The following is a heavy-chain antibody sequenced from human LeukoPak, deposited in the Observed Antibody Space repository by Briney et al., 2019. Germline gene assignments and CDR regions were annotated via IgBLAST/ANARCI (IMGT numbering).Heavy chain of an antibody. J-gene: IGHJ4*02. CDR3: ARRHPLRFLEWLPSP. CDR2: IFHTGST. V-gene: IGHV4-38-2*02. Sequence: SETLSLTCTVSGDSISNGNYWGWIRQPPGKRLEWIGSIFHTGSTYYNLSLKSRVTISVDTSKNQFSLKLSSVTAADTAVYYCARRHPLRFLEWLPSPGGQGTLVTVSS. CDR1: GDSISNGNY. D-gene: IGHD3-3*01.